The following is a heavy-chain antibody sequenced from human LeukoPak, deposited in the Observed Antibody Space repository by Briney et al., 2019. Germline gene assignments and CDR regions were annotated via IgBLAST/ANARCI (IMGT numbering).Heavy chain of an antibody. D-gene: IGHD3-22*01. CDR2: ISWNSGTI. V-gene: IGHV3-9*01. Sequence: GGSLRLSCAASGFTFDDYAMHWVRQAPGKGLEWVSGISWNSGTIVYADSVKGRFTISRDNAKNSLYLQMNSLRAEDTALYYCAKAPGYYYDSGGNFDYWGQGTLVTVSS. CDR3: AKAPGYYYDSGGNFDY. J-gene: IGHJ4*02. CDR1: GFTFDDYA.